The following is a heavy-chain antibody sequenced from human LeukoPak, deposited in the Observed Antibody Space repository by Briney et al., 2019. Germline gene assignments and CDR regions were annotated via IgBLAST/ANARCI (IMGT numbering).Heavy chain of an antibody. D-gene: IGHD5-18*01. J-gene: IGHJ4*02. CDR2: ISYDGSNK. V-gene: IGHV3-30-3*01. CDR1: GFTFSSYA. Sequence: GGSLRLSCAASGFTFSSYAMHWVRQAPGKGLEWVAVISYDGSNKYYADSVKGRSTISRDNSKNTLYLQMNSLRAEDTAVYYCAREGRGYSYGRHFDYWGQGTLVTVSS. CDR3: AREGRGYSYGRHFDY.